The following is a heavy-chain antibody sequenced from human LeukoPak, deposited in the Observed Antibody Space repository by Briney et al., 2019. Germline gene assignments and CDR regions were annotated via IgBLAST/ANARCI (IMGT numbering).Heavy chain of an antibody. D-gene: IGHD3-10*01. CDR2: IIPIFGTT. J-gene: IGHJ6*03. V-gene: IGHV1-69*06. CDR3: ARPRFPYYRLSGADYYYMDV. CDR1: GGTFSNHA. Sequence: SVKVSCKASGGTFSNHAISWVRQAPGQGLEWMGGIIPIFGTTNYAQKFQGRVTITADKSMTTAYMGLSSLRSEDTAVYYCARPRFPYYRLSGADYYYMDVWGKGTTVTVSS.